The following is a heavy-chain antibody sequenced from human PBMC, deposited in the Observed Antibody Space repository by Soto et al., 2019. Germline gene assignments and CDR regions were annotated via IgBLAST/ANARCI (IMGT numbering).Heavy chain of an antibody. D-gene: IGHD6-13*01. CDR3: ARDPTSIAAAGPHFDY. CDR2: IYYSGST. Sequence: LSLTCTVSGGSISSYYWSWIRQPPGKGLEWIGYIYYSGSTNYNPSLKSRVTISVDTSKNQFSLKLSSVTAADTAVYYCARDPTSIAAAGPHFDYWGQGTLVTVSS. CDR1: GGSISSYY. J-gene: IGHJ4*02. V-gene: IGHV4-59*01.